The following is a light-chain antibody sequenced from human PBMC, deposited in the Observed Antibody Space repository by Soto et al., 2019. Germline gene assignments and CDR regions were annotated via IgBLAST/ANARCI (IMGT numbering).Light chain of an antibody. CDR3: QQYGSSPRT. V-gene: IGKV3-20*01. CDR1: QSLSRSS. Sequence: EIVLTQSPGTLSLSPGDRATLSCRASQSLSRSSLAWYQQKPGRAPRLLIYGASSRATGIPDRFSGSGSGTDFTLTIGRLEPEDFAVYYCQQYGSSPRTFGQGTKVDIK. J-gene: IGKJ1*01. CDR2: GAS.